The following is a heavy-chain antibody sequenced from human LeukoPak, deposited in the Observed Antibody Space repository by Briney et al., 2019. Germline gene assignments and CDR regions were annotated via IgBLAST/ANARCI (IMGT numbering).Heavy chain of an antibody. D-gene: IGHD6-19*01. CDR2: IYYSGST. CDR3: ARHLNSSGWYLGYYYYYYGMDV. Sequence: SETLSLTCTVSGGSISSYYWSWIRQPPGKGLEWIGYIYYSGSTNYNPSLKSRVTISVDTSKNQFSLKLSSVTAADTAVYYCARHLNSSGWYLGYYYYYYGMDVWGQGTTVTVSS. J-gene: IGHJ6*02. V-gene: IGHV4-59*08. CDR1: GGSISSYY.